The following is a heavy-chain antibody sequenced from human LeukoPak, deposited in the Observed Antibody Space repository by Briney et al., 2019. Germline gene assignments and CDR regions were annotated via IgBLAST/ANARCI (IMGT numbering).Heavy chain of an antibody. CDR2: IYHSGST. CDR3: ARGQRGLPY. Sequence: SGTLSLTCAVSGGSISSSNWWSWVRQPPGKGLEWIGQIYHSGSTDSNPSLKSRVTFSVDTSKNQFSLKLSSVTAADTAMYYCARGQRGLPYWGQGTLVTVSS. J-gene: IGHJ4*02. D-gene: IGHD3/OR15-3a*01. V-gene: IGHV4-4*02. CDR1: GGSISSSNW.